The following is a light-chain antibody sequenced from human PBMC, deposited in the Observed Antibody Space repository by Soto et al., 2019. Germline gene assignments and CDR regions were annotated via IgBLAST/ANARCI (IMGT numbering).Light chain of an antibody. J-gene: IGLJ1*01. CDR3: QSYDSSLSAPYV. V-gene: IGLV1-40*01. Sequence: QSVLTQPPSVSGAPGQRVTISCTGSSSNNGAGYDGHWCQHLPGTAPKLLIYDNSNRPSGVPDRFSGSKSGTSASLAITGLQAEDEADYYRQSYDSSLSAPYVFGTGTKVTVL. CDR1: SSNNGAGYD. CDR2: DNS.